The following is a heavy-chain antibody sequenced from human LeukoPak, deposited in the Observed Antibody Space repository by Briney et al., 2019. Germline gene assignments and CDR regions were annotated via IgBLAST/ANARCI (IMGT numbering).Heavy chain of an antibody. CDR2: IYYSGST. Sequence: PSETLSLTCAVYGGSFSGYYWSWIRQPPGKGLEWIGYIYYSGSTNYNPSLKSRVTISVDTSKNQFSLKLSSVTAADTAVYYCARDSGYSEYWGQGTLVTVSS. CDR3: ARDSGYSEY. D-gene: IGHD1-26*01. J-gene: IGHJ4*02. CDR1: GGSFSGYY. V-gene: IGHV4-59*01.